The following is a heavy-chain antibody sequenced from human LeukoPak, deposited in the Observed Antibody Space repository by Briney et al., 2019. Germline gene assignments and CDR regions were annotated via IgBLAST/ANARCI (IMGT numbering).Heavy chain of an antibody. J-gene: IGHJ4*02. Sequence: PSETLSLTCTVSGGSISSYYWSWIRQPPGKGLEWIGYIYYSGSTNYNPSLKRRVTISVDTSKNQFSLKLSSVTAADTAVYYCAGDRGRYNWNDAVHYFDYWGQGALVTVSS. CDR3: AGDRGRYNWNDAVHYFDY. CDR1: GGSISSYY. CDR2: IYYSGST. D-gene: IGHD1-20*01. V-gene: IGHV4-59*01.